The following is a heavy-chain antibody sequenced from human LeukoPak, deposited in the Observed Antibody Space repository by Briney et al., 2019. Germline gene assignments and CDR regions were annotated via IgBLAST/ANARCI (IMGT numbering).Heavy chain of an antibody. CDR2: INPNSGGT. V-gene: IGHV1-2*02. CDR1: GYTFTVYY. J-gene: IGHJ5*02. Sequence: ASVKVSCKTSGYTFTVYYMHWVRRAPGQGLEWMGWINPNSGGTNYAQNFQARVTMTRDTSISTAYMELSRLRSEDTAVYYCARRGCGGDCYDWFDPWGQGTLVTVSS. CDR3: ARRGCGGDCYDWFDP. D-gene: IGHD2-21*02.